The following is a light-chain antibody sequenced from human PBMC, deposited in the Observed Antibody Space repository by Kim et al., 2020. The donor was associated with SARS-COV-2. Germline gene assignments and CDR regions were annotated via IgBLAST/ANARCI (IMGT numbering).Light chain of an antibody. CDR1: QSVSSN. V-gene: IGKV3-15*01. CDR2: GAS. J-gene: IGKJ1*01. Sequence: EIVMTQSPATLSVSPGERATLSCRASQSVSSNLAWYQQKPGQAPRLLIYGASTRATGIPARFSGSGSGTEFTLTISSLQSEDFAVYYCRQNKTWPRTFGEGTKVDIK. CDR3: RQNKTWPRT.